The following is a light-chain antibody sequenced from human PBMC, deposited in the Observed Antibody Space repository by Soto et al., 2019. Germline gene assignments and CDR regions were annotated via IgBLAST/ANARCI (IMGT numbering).Light chain of an antibody. Sequence: ALTQPPSVSGSPGQSVTISCTGTSSDVGSNNLVSWYQQPPGTVPKVMIYEVTNRPSGVPDRFSGSKSGNTASLTISGLQTEDEADYYCCSFTSGNTYVFGTGTKVTVL. CDR2: EVT. CDR3: CSFTSGNTYV. V-gene: IGLV2-18*02. J-gene: IGLJ1*01. CDR1: SSDVGSNNL.